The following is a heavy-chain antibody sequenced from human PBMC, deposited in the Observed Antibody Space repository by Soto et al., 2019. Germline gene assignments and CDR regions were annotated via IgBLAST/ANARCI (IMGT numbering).Heavy chain of an antibody. CDR2: INLDGSEK. Sequence: EVQLVESGGGLVQPGGSLRLSCAASGFTFRTYWLSWVRQVPGKGLEWVANINLDGSEKNYVDSVKGRFTISRDNARNSLYLQMSSLRAEDTALYYCARDGSTRWYSYVYHGMDVWGQGTTLTVSS. V-gene: IGHV3-7*05. D-gene: IGHD5-18*01. J-gene: IGHJ6*02. CDR3: ARDGSTRWYSYVYHGMDV. CDR1: GFTFRTYW.